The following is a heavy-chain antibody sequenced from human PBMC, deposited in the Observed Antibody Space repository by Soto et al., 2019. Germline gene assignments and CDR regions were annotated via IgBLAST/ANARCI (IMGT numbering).Heavy chain of an antibody. Sequence: WGSLRLSCAASGFTFRNSAMTWVRQAPGQGLEYVSSITNDGDHTFYADSVKGRFTISRDNSKNTLYLQMNSLRAEDTAVYYCARDSYCSGGSCYPGFLDYWGQGTLVTVSS. D-gene: IGHD2-15*01. CDR2: ITNDGDHT. CDR3: ARDSYCSGGSCYPGFLDY. J-gene: IGHJ4*02. CDR1: GFTFRNSA. V-gene: IGHV3-23*01.